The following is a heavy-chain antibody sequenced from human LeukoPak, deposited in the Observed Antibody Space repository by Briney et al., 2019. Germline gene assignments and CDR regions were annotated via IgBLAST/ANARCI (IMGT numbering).Heavy chain of an antibody. V-gene: IGHV3-53*01. CDR2: IYSGGST. D-gene: IGHD2-2*01. Sequence: GGSLRLSCAASGFTVSSNYMSWVRQAPGKGLEWVSDIYSGGSTYYADSVKGRFTISRDNSKNTLYLQMNSLRAEDTAVYYCARVGPACHWFDPWGQGTLVTVSS. CDR1: GFTVSSNY. CDR3: ARVGPACHWFDP. J-gene: IGHJ5*02.